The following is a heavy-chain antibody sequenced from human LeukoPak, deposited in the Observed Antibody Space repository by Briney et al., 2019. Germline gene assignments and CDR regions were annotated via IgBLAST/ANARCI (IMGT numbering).Heavy chain of an antibody. CDR3: ARETTVIKKIDY. J-gene: IGHJ4*02. CDR1: GFTFSNYS. V-gene: IGHV3-48*02. D-gene: IGHD4-17*01. Sequence: GGSLRLSCAASGFTFSNYSMNWVRQAPGKGLEWVSDISRISTTIYYADSVKGRFPISRDNAKNSLYLQMNSLRDEDTAIYYCARETTVIKKIDYWGQGTLVTVSS. CDR2: ISRISTTI.